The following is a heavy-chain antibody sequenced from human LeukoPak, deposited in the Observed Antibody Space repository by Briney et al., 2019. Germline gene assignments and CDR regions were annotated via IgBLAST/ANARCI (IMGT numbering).Heavy chain of an antibody. V-gene: IGHV4-59*01. Sequence: PSETLSLTCTVSGGSISSYYWGWIRQPPGKGLEWIGYIYYSGSTNYNPSLKSRVTISVDTSKNQFSLRLTSVTAADTAVYYCAREGGGGQNGEYFQHWGQGTLVTVSS. D-gene: IGHD2-15*01. J-gene: IGHJ1*01. CDR2: IYYSGST. CDR3: AREGGGGQNGEYFQH. CDR1: GGSISSYY.